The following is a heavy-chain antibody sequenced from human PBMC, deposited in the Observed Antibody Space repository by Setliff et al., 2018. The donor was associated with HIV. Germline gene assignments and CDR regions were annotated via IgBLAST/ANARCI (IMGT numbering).Heavy chain of an antibody. CDR2: VNYSGST. V-gene: IGHV4-34*01. D-gene: IGHD5-12*01. CDR1: GTSFSGYY. Sequence: PSETLSLTCAVFGTSFSGYYFSWIRQPPGKGLEWIGEVNYSGSTNYNPSLKSRVSISVDTSETQFSLKLSSVTAADTAVYYCARGGLVVATIWDAFDLWGQGTMVTVSS. J-gene: IGHJ3*01. CDR3: ARGGLVVATIWDAFDL.